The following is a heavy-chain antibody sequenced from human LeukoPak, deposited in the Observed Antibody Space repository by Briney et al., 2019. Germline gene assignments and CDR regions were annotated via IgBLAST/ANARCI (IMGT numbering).Heavy chain of an antibody. J-gene: IGHJ4*02. CDR3: ARATNTGWYAVF. CDR2: IHYSGST. Sequence: SETLSLTCTVSGGSISSYYWSWIRQPPGKGLEWIGYIHYSGSTNYNPSLKSRVTISVDTSRNQFSLSLSSVTAADTAVYYCARATNTGWYAVFWGQGTLVTVSS. D-gene: IGHD6-19*01. V-gene: IGHV4-59*01. CDR1: GGSISSYY.